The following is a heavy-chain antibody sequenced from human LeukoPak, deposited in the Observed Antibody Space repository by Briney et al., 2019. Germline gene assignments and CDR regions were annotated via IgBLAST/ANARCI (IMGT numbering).Heavy chain of an antibody. CDR1: GFTFGDFS. V-gene: IGHV3-48*04. J-gene: IGHJ4*02. CDR3: ARDGFCDF. CDR2: ISSNGDTT. Sequence: GGSLRLSCAASGFTFGDFSMNWVRQSRGKGLQWVAYISSNGDTTYYADSVEGRFTISRDNAQGSLHLQMTGLRADDPAVYYCARDGFCDFWGRGTQVTVSS. D-gene: IGHD3-3*01.